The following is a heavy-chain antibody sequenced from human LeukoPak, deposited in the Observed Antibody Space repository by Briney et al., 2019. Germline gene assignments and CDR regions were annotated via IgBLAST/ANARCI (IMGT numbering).Heavy chain of an antibody. CDR1: GFTFSSYE. CDR2: ISDSGGRT. CDR3: AKAAAGTTEYFQH. J-gene: IGHJ1*01. V-gene: IGHV3-23*01. Sequence: GGSLRLSCAASGFTFSSYEMNWVRQAPGKGLEWVSVISDSGGRTYYVDSVKGRFTISRDNSKNTLYLQMNSLRAEDMAVYYCAKAAAGTTEYFQHWGQGSLVTVSS. D-gene: IGHD6-13*01.